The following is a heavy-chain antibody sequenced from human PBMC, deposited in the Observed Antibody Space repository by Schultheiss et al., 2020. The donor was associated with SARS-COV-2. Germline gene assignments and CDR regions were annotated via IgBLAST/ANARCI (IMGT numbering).Heavy chain of an antibody. J-gene: IGHJ6*02. Sequence: GGSLRLSCAASGFTFDDYGMSWVRQAPGKGLEWVSVIYSGGSTYYADSVKGRFTISRDNSKNTLYLQMNSLRAEDTAVYYCARDLSSSWYNGMDVWGQGTTVTVSS. CDR2: IYSGGST. CDR1: GFTFDDYG. CDR3: ARDLSSSWYNGMDV. V-gene: IGHV3-53*01. D-gene: IGHD6-13*01.